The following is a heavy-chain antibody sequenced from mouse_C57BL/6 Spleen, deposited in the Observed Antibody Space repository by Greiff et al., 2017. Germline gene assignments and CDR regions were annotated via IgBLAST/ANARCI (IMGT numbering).Heavy chain of an antibody. CDR3: ARVELRDYFDY. D-gene: IGHD1-1*01. Sequence: EVQLQESEGGLVQPGSSMKLSCTASGFTFSDYYMAWVRQVPEKGLEWVANINYDGSSTYYLDSLKSRFIISRDNAKNILYLQMSSLKSEDTATYYCARVELRDYFDYWGQGTTLTVSS. CDR1: GFTFSDYY. J-gene: IGHJ2*01. CDR2: INYDGSST. V-gene: IGHV5-16*01.